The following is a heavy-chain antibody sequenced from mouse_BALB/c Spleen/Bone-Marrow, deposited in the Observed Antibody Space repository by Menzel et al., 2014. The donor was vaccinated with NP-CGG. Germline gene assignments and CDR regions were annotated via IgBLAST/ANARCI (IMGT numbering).Heavy chain of an antibody. CDR1: GYTFTSYY. CDR2: INPNNGNT. V-gene: IGHV1S81*02. CDR3: TRRDY. J-gene: IGHJ2*01. Sequence: QVQLQQSGAELVKPGASVKLSCKASGYTFTSYYMYWVKQRPGQGLEWIGGINPNNGNTNFSETFKSKATLTVDESSSTAYMQLSSLTSEDSAVYYCTRRDYWGQGTTLTVSS.